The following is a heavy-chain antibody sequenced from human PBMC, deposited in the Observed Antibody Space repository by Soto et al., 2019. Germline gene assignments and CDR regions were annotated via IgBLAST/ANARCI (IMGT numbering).Heavy chain of an antibody. CDR2: INPSGGST. V-gene: IGHV1-46*01. D-gene: IGHD3-10*01. CDR1: GYTFTSYY. Sequence: ASVKFSCKASGYTFTSYYMHWLRQAPGQGLEWMGIINPSGGSTSYAQKFQGRVTVTRDTSTSTVYMELRSLRSEDTAVYYCASNKPNYGSGTDYYYYYGMDVWGQGTTVTVSS. J-gene: IGHJ6*02. CDR3: ASNKPNYGSGTDYYYYYGMDV.